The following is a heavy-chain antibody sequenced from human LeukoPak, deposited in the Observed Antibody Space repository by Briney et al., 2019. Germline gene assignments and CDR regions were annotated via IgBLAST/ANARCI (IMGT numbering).Heavy chain of an antibody. Sequence: GGSLRLSCAASGFIFSSYAMHWVRQAPGKGPEWVAIIWFDGSNTYYAESVEGRFTISRDNSKNTLYLQMNSLRAEDTAVYSCARGLGYSYGYGIDYWGQETLVTVSS. CDR2: IWFDGSNT. CDR3: ARGLGYSYGYGIDY. J-gene: IGHJ4*02. CDR1: GFIFSSYA. V-gene: IGHV3-33*01. D-gene: IGHD5-18*01.